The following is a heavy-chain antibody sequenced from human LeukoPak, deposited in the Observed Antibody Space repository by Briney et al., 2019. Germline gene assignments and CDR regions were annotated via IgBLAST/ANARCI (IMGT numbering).Heavy chain of an antibody. CDR3: ARENEQWLVDYYYMDV. D-gene: IGHD6-19*01. Sequence: GASVKVSCKVSGYTLTELSMHWVRQAPGQGLEWMGRIIPIFGTANYAQKFQGRVTITTDESTSTAYMELSSLRSEDTAVYYCARENEQWLVDYYYMDVWGKGTMVTVSS. J-gene: IGHJ6*03. V-gene: IGHV1-69*05. CDR1: GYTLTELS. CDR2: IIPIFGTA.